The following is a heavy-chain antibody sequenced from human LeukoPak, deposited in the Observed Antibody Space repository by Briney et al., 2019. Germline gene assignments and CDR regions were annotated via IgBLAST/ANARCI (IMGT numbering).Heavy chain of an antibody. V-gene: IGHV1-2*02. CDR1: GYTFTDYY. D-gene: IGHD3-22*01. Sequence: ASVKVSCKTSGYTFTDYYMHWVRQAPGQGLEWMGWINPNSGGTNYAQKFQGRVTLTRDTSVSTIYMELSRLRSDDTAVYYCARVAAYYYDNRPFDYWGQGTLVTVSS. CDR3: ARVAAYYYDNRPFDY. J-gene: IGHJ4*02. CDR2: INPNSGGT.